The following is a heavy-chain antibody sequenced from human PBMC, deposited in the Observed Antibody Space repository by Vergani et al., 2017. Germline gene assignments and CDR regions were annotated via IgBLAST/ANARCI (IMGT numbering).Heavy chain of an antibody. V-gene: IGHV5-51*03. CDR2: IYPGDSEV. D-gene: IGHD3-10*01. CDR3: ESGGHGSENGGSLQL. CDR1: GYSFTNFW. J-gene: IGHJ3*01. Sequence: EVQLVQSGAEVKKPGESLKISCKGSGYSFTNFWIGWVRQRPGGGLEWMGIIYPGDSEVKSNPTFRGQVIFSVDTTVNTAYLQWRSLQASGTATYFCESGGHGSENGGSLQLWGQGTNITVSS.